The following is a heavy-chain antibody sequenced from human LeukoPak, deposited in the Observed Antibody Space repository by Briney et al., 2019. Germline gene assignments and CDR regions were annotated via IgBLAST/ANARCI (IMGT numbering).Heavy chain of an antibody. CDR2: ISGSGGSA. J-gene: IGHJ4*02. V-gene: IGHV3-23*01. CDR1: GFTFSSYA. CDR3: AKGGYDYVWGSHPDF. Sequence: GGSLRLSCAAPGFTFSSYAMSWIRQAPGKGLEWVSAISGSGGSAYSADSVKGRFTISRDNSKNTLYLQMNSLRVEDTAVYYCAKGGYDYVWGSHPDFWGQGTLVTVSS. D-gene: IGHD3-16*02.